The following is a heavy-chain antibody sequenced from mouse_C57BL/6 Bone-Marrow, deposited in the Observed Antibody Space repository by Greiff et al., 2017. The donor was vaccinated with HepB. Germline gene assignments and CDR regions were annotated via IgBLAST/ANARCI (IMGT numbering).Heavy chain of an antibody. D-gene: IGHD2-4*01. CDR1: GFNIKDDY. J-gene: IGHJ4*01. CDR3: TPYYDYDDAMDY. CDR2: IDPENGDT. Sequence: EVQLQQSGAELVRPGASVKLSCTASGFNIKDDYMHWVKQRPEQGLEWIGWIDPENGDTEYASKFQGKATITADTPSNTAYLQLSSLTSEDTAVYYCTPYYDYDDAMDYWGQGTSVTVSS. V-gene: IGHV14-4*01.